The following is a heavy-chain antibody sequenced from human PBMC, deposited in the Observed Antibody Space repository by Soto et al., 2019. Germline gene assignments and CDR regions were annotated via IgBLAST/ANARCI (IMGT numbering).Heavy chain of an antibody. V-gene: IGHV1-18*01. CDR1: GSTFTSYV. CDR2: ISADNHNT. Sequence: ASVKVSCKTAGSTFTSYVISWVRQAPGHGLEWMGWISADNHNTNVAQNFQGRVTLTTDTSTTTFFMELRNLRSDDTAVYFFARMRRNQEALDFSSQGILGTVSS. D-gene: IGHD2-2*01. J-gene: IGHJ4*02. CDR3: ARMRRNQEALDF.